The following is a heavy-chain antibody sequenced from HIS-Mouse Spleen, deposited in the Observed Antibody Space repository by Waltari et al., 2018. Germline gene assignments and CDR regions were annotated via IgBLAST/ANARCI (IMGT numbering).Heavy chain of an antibody. Sequence: EVQLVESGGGLVQPGGSVRLSCPASGFTVSSNYMSWVRQAPGKGLEWVSVIYSGGSTYYADSVKGRFTISRDNSKNTLYLQLNSLRAEDTAVYYCARSNWYFDYWGQGTLVTVSS. CDR3: ARSNWYFDY. CDR1: GFTVSSNY. CDR2: IYSGGST. D-gene: IGHD7-27*01. J-gene: IGHJ4*02. V-gene: IGHV3-66*01.